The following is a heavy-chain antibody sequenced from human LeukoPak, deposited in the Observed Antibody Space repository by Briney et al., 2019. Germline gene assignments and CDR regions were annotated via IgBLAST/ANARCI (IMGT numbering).Heavy chain of an antibody. V-gene: IGHV3-30*04. Sequence: GGSLRLSCAASGFTFGSYAMHWVRQAPGKGLEWVAVISYDGSNKYYADSVKGRFTISRDNSKNTLYLQMNSLRAEDTAVYYCARGALSGWYDHWGQGTLVTVSS. D-gene: IGHD1-26*01. J-gene: IGHJ5*02. CDR1: GFTFGSYA. CDR2: ISYDGSNK. CDR3: ARGALSGWYDH.